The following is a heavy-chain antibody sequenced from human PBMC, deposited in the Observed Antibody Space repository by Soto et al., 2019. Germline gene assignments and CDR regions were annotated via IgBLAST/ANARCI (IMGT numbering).Heavy chain of an antibody. CDR3: TRLRDGYSYAYDYYGMDV. V-gene: IGHV3-73*01. D-gene: IGHD5-18*01. Sequence: PGGSLKHSFAGSGVTLSGSAMHVGRQAFGKRLECFGRIRIKAKSYGTAYAASVKGRFTISTDDSKNTAYLQMNSLKTEDTAVYYCTRLRDGYSYAYDYYGMDVWGQGTTVTVSS. CDR2: IRIKAKSYGT. CDR1: GVTLSGSA. J-gene: IGHJ6*01.